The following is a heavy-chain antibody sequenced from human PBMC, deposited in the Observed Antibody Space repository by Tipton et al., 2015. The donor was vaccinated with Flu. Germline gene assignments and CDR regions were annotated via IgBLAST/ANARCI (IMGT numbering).Heavy chain of an antibody. Sequence: TLSLTCTVSDYSISSGYYWGWIRQPPGKGLEWIGCISHSGRTYYNPSLKSRVTISVDTAKNQFSLNLASVTAADTAIYFCARGPGGDSGTGRGYFFGLDVWGQGTTVTVSS. J-gene: IGHJ6*02. CDR2: ISHSGRT. D-gene: IGHD3-10*01. CDR1: DYSISSGYY. CDR3: ARGPGGDSGTGRGYFFGLDV. V-gene: IGHV4-38-2*02.